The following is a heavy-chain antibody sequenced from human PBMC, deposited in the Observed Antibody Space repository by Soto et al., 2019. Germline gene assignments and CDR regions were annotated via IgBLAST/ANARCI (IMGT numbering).Heavy chain of an antibody. Sequence: GGSLRLSCAASGFTFNNYAMSWVRQAPGKGLEWVSAISANGQGIYYADSVKGRFIISRDSSKNTVFLHMDSLTAEDTAVYYCAKDRNYPRDQFHNWGQGALVTVSS. V-gene: IGHV3-23*01. CDR1: GFTFNNYA. D-gene: IGHD1-7*01. CDR2: ISANGQGI. J-gene: IGHJ4*02. CDR3: AKDRNYPRDQFHN.